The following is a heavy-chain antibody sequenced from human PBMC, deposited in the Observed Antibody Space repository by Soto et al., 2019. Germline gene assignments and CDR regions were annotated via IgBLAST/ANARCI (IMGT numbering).Heavy chain of an antibody. Sequence: SETLSLTCTVSGGSISSGDYYWSWIRQPPGKGLEWIGYIYYSGSTYYNPSLKSRVTISVDTSKNQFSLKLSSVTAADTAVYYCARVGYCSGGSCYSYWFDPWGQGTLVTVSS. CDR2: IYYSGST. CDR3: ARVGYCSGGSCYSYWFDP. J-gene: IGHJ5*02. D-gene: IGHD2-15*01. V-gene: IGHV4-30-4*01. CDR1: GGSISSGDYY.